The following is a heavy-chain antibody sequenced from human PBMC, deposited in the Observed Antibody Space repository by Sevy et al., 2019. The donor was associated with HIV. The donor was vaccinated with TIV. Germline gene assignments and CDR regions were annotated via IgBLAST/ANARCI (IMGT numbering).Heavy chain of an antibody. CDR3: ARGVSKTNYYYYMDV. J-gene: IGHJ6*03. V-gene: IGHV1-18*01. Sequence: ASVKVSCKASGYTFTSYGISWVRQAPGQGLEWMGWISAYNGNTNYAQKLQGRVTMTTDTSTSTVYMELRSLRSDDTAVYYCARGVSKTNYYYYMDVWGKGTTVTVSS. CDR1: GYTFTSYG. CDR2: ISAYNGNT.